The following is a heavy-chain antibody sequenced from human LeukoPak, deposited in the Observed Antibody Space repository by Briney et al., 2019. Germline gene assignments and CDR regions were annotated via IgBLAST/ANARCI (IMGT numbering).Heavy chain of an antibody. J-gene: IGHJ4*02. CDR3: VKNNGWFHLAQ. V-gene: IGHV3-7*03. D-gene: IGHD6-19*01. CDR1: GFNFRDHW. Sequence: GGSLRLSCAASGFNFRDHWMDWVRQAPGKGLEWVGHIKTDGSETYYLDSLRGRFSISRDNTNNALYLQMNSLRVEDTAVYYCVKNNGWFHLAQWGQGTLVTVSS. CDR2: IKTDGSET.